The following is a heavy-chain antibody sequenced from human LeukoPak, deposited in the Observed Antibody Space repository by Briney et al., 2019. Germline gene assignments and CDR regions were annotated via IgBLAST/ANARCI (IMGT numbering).Heavy chain of an antibody. CDR1: GGSISSSNW. V-gene: IGHV4-4*02. D-gene: IGHD1-26*01. CDR3: ARVSSGSYYFDS. J-gene: IGHJ4*02. CDR2: IYHSGST. Sequence: SETLSLTCAISGGSISSSNWWSWVRQPPGKGLEWIGEIYHSGSTNYSPSLKSRVTISVDKSKNQFSLKVTPVTAADTAVYYCARVSSGSYYFDSWGQGTLVTVSS.